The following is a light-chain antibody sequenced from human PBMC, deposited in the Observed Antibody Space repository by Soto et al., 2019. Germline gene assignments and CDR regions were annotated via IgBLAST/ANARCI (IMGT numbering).Light chain of an antibody. CDR1: QSVSSN. Sequence: EIVMTQSPATLSVSPGERATLSCRASQSVSSNLAWYQQKPGQAPRLLIYGASTRATGIPARFSGSGSGTEFTLTLSSLQSEDFAVYYCQQYNNWLMLTFGGGTKVEIK. CDR3: QQYNNWLMLT. CDR2: GAS. J-gene: IGKJ4*01. V-gene: IGKV3-15*01.